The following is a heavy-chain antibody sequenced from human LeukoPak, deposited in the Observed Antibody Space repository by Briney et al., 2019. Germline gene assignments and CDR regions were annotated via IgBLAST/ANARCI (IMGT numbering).Heavy chain of an antibody. V-gene: IGHV3-23*01. Sequence: PGGSLRLSCAASGFTFSNAWMSWVRQAPGKGLEWVSAISGSGGSTYYADSVKGRFTISRDNSKNTLYLQMNSLRAEDTAVYYCAKDHGSGWYYYYYGMDVWGQGTTVTVSS. CDR3: AKDHGSGWYYYYYGMDV. D-gene: IGHD6-19*01. J-gene: IGHJ6*02. CDR1: GFTFSNAW. CDR2: ISGSGGST.